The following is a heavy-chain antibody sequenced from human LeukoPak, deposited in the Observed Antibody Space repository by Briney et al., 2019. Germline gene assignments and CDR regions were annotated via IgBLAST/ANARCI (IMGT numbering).Heavy chain of an antibody. CDR1: GFTFSSYS. CDR2: ISSSSSYI. D-gene: IGHD2-2*01. CDR3: ARDCSSTSCYLDY. V-gene: IGHV3-21*04. Sequence: GGSLRLSCAASGFTFSSYSMNWVRQAPGKGLEWVSSISSSSSYIYYADSVKGRFTISRDNAKNSLYLQMNSLRAEDTAVYYCARDCSSTSCYLDYWGQGTLVTVSS. J-gene: IGHJ4*02.